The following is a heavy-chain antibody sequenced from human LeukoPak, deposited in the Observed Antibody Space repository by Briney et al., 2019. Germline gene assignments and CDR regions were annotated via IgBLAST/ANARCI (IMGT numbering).Heavy chain of an antibody. CDR3: ARSKYNGAFDI. CDR1: GVSMDFYF. V-gene: IGHV4-59*01. D-gene: IGHD1-14*01. J-gene: IGHJ3*02. CDR2: IYYSGST. Sequence: KPSETLSLTCSVSGVSMDFYFWTWIRQPPGRGLEWIGWIYYSGSTSYSHSLKSRVSISVDTSNKQFTLNLTSVTAADTAVYYCARSKYNGAFDIWGQGTMVTVSS.